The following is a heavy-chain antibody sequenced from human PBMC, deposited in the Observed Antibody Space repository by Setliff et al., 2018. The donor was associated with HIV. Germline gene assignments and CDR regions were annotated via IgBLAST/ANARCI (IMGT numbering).Heavy chain of an antibody. Sequence: KPSETLSLTCTVSGGSISSSTYYWGWLRQPPGKGLQWIGSIYYSGTTYYNPSLKRRVTISVDTSKIQFSLKLSSMTAADTAVYYCARFIGAFDIWGQGTMVTVSS. V-gene: IGHV4-39*01. CDR2: IYYSGTT. J-gene: IGHJ3*02. CDR1: GGSISSSTYY. CDR3: ARFIGAFDI. D-gene: IGHD3-16*01.